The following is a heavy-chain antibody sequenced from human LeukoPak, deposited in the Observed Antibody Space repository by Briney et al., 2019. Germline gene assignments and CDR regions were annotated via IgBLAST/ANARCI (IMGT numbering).Heavy chain of an antibody. Sequence: GGSLRLSCTDSGFSGTFYGMHWVRQAPGKGLEYVSGISSSGGTIYYADSVKGRFSISRDNSKNTLDLQMSSLRVEDTAVYYCVKDLTATTSAWGQGTLVIVSS. D-gene: IGHD1-7*01. CDR2: ISSSGGTI. CDR3: VKDLTATTSA. V-gene: IGHV3-64D*09. CDR1: GFSGTFYG. J-gene: IGHJ4*02.